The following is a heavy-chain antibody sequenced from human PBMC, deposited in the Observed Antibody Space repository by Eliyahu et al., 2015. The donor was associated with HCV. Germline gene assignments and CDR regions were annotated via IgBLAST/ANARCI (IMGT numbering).Heavy chain of an antibody. D-gene: IGHD3-9*01. CDR1: GXTFSXYE. CDR2: ISSSGSTI. V-gene: IGHV3-48*03. Sequence: EVQLVESGGGLVQPGGSLRLXCAASGXTFSXYEMXWVRQAPGKGLEWVSYISSSGSTIYYADSVKGRFTISRDNAKNSLYLQMNSLRAEDTTVYYCARGTRRYDILTGPPGSWYFDLWGRGTLVTVSS. CDR3: ARGTRRYDILTGPPGSWYFDL. J-gene: IGHJ2*01.